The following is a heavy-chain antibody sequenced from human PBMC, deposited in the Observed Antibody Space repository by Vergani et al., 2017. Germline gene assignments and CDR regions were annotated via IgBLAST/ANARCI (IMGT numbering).Heavy chain of an antibody. V-gene: IGHV3-23*01. CDR1: GFTFSAYP. D-gene: IGHD3-10*01. CDR3: AKQYFVSGNYLFDY. Sequence: EVQLLQSGGGVIQPGGSVRLSCAASGFTFSAYPMTWVRQAPGKGLEWVSGISGSGVSAYYTDSVKGRFTISRDNSKNMLFLQMNNLRTEDTAIYYCAKQYFVSGNYLFDYWGQGTLVTVSS. J-gene: IGHJ4*02. CDR2: ISGSGVSA.